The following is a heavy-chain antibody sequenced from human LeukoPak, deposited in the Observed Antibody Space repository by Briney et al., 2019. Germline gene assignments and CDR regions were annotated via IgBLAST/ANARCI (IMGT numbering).Heavy chain of an antibody. CDR3: ARELEGSGSFADY. CDR1: GYTFTGYY. D-gene: IGHD3-10*01. Sequence: ASVKVSCKASGYTFTGYYMHWMRQAPGQGLEWMGWINPNSGGTNYAQKLQGRVTMTTDTSTSTAYMELRSLRSDDTAVYYCARELEGSGSFADYWGQGTLVTVSS. V-gene: IGHV1-2*02. CDR2: INPNSGGT. J-gene: IGHJ4*02.